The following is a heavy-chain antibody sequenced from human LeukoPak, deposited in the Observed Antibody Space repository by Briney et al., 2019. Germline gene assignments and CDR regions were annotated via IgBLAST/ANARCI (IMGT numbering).Heavy chain of an antibody. CDR3: AKISRDSSGYPY. CDR1: GYTFTGYY. V-gene: IGHV1-2*02. CDR2: INPNSGGT. Sequence: ASVKVSCKASGYTFTGYYMHWVRQAPGQGLEWMGWINPNSGGTNYAQKFQGRVTMTRDTSISTAYMELSRLRSEDTAVYFCAKISRDSSGYPYWGQGTLVTVSS. J-gene: IGHJ4*02. D-gene: IGHD3-22*01.